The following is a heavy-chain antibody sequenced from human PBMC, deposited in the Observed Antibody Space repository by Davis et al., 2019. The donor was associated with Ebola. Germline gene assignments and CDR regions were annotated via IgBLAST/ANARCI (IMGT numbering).Heavy chain of an antibody. Sequence: AASVKVSCKASGYTFANYDIHWVRQATGQGLEWLGWMNPNSDNTGYVQMFQGRVTMTRDTSISTAYMELSSLRPEDTAVYYCAQGSGSYIYWGQGTLVTVAS. CDR3: AQGSGSYIY. V-gene: IGHV1-8*01. CDR2: MNPNSDNT. D-gene: IGHD3-10*01. J-gene: IGHJ4*02. CDR1: GYTFANYD.